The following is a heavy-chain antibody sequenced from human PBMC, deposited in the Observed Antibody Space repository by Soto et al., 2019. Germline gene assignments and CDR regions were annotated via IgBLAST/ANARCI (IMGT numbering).Heavy chain of an antibody. CDR3: ARLGSRYYDFWSGYYSNLDYYYYYMDV. J-gene: IGHJ6*03. CDR2: IIPIFGTA. Sequence: ASVKVSCKASGGTFSSYAISWVRQAPGQGLEWMGGIIPIFGTANYAQKFQGRVTITADESTSTAYMELSSLRSEDTAVYYCARLGSRYYDFWSGYYSNLDYYYYYMDVWGKGTTVTVSS. V-gene: IGHV1-69*13. D-gene: IGHD3-3*01. CDR1: GGTFSSYA.